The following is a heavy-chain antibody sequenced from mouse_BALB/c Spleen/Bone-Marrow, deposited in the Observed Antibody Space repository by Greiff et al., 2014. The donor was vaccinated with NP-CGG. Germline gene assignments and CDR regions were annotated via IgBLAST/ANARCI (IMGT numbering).Heavy chain of an antibody. Sequence: VQLKESGPDLGEPSQSLSLTCPVPGYSITSYYSWHWVRQFPGNKMEWMGYIHYSGITVYNPSLKSRISITRDTSNNQFFLQLNSVPTEDTATYYCARFAGTPYTMDYWGQGTSVTVSS. CDR3: ARFAGTPYTMDY. J-gene: IGHJ4*01. V-gene: IGHV3-1*02. D-gene: IGHD4-1*01. CDR1: GYSITSYYS. CDR2: IHYSGIT.